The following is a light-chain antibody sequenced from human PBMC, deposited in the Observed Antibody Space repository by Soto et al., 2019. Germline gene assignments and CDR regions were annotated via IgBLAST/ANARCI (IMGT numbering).Light chain of an antibody. CDR1: QGVNSTY. V-gene: IGKV3-20*01. J-gene: IGKJ3*01. CDR3: QHYGSSFT. Sequence: IVLTQSPVTLSLSPGERATLSCRASQGVNSTYVAWYQQKPGQAPRLLIYAASIRATGIPDRFSGSGSGTDFILTISRLETEDFVVYYCQHYGSSFTFGPGTKVDIK. CDR2: AAS.